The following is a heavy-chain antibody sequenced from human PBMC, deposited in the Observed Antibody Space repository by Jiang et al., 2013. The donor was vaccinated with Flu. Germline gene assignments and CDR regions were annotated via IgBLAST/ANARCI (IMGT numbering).Heavy chain of an antibody. CDR2: IYYSGST. V-gene: IGHV4-59*01. D-gene: IGHD3-10*01. CDR3: ARWDTIGHYYGSGKYGMDV. J-gene: IGHJ6*04. CDR1: GGSISSYY. Sequence: GPGLVKPSETLSLTCTVSGGSISSYYWSWIRQPPGKGLEWIGYIYYSGSTNYNPSLKSRVTISVDTSKNQFSLKLSSVTAADTAVYYCARWDTIGHYYGSGKYGMDVWGKGTTVTVSS.